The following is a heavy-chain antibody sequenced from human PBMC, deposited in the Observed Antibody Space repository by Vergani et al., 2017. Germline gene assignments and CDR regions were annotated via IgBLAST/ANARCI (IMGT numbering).Heavy chain of an antibody. Sequence: VEAGGGLVQPGGSLRLSCTASGFTFHAFAFHWVRQVSGRGLEWFSGIDRNYGVKNGNSFEGRFSISRDNAKKAVFLQMNNLRHEDTALYFCVKDNDYDADGPFDLWGRGTLVTVSS. CDR3: VKDNDYDADGPFDL. CDR2: IDRNYGVK. D-gene: IGHD3-16*01. V-gene: IGHV3-9*01. CDR1: GFTFHAFA. J-gene: IGHJ2*01.